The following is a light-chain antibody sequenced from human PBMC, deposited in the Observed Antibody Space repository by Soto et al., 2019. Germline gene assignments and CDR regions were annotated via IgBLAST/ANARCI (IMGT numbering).Light chain of an antibody. CDR1: QSISSW. CDR2: DAS. Sequence: DIQMTQSPSTLSASVGDRVTITCRASQSISSWLAWYQQKPGKAPKLLIYDASSLESGVPSRFSGSGSGTNFTLTISSLQPEDFATYSCQQANSFPPTFGHGTRLENK. J-gene: IGKJ5*01. CDR3: QQANSFPPT. V-gene: IGKV1-5*01.